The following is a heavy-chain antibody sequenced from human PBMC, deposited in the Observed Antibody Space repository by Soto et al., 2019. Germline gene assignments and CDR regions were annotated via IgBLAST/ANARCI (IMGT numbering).Heavy chain of an antibody. J-gene: IGHJ4*02. CDR2: ISYDGSNK. CDR3: ARDSDY. CDR1: GFTFSSYA. Sequence: QVQLVESGGGVVQPGRSLRLSCAASGFTFSSYAVHWVRQAPGKGLEWVAVISYDGSNKYYADSVKGRFTISRDNSKNTVYLQMNSLRGEDTAVYYWARDSDYWGQGTLVTVSS. V-gene: IGHV3-30-3*01.